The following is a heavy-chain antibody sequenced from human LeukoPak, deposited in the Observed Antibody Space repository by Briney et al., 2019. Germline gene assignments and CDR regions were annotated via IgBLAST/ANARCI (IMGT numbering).Heavy chain of an antibody. J-gene: IGHJ6*03. CDR1: GYTFTSYA. V-gene: IGHV1-3*03. CDR3: ARANCSSSWYTVRNYYYYMDV. Sequence: ASVKVSCKASGYTFTSYAMHWVRQAPGQRLEWMGWINAGNGNTKYSQEFQGRVTITRDTSASTAYMELSSLRSEDMAVYYCARANCSSSWYTVRNYYYYMDVWGKGTTVTVSS. CDR2: INAGNGNT. D-gene: IGHD6-13*01.